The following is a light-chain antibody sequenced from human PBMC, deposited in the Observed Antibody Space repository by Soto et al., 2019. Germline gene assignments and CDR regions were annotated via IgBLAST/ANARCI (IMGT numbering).Light chain of an antibody. CDR1: RSVRSGY. CDR2: GAS. V-gene: IGKV3-20*01. Sequence: EVVLTQSPDTLALSPGDRATLSCRASRSVRSGYLAWYQQKPGQAPRLLLFGASTRATGIPDRFSGSGSGTDFTLTISRLEPEDFAVYYCHQYVSSPWTFGQGTRVEVK. J-gene: IGKJ1*01. CDR3: HQYVSSPWT.